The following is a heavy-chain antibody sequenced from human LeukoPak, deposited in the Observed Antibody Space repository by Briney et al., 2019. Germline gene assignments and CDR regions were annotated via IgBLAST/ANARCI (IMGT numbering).Heavy chain of an antibody. CDR3: ARGILRRYFDY. V-gene: IGHV3-48*03. Sequence: PGGSLRLSCAASGFTFSSYEMNWVRQAPGKGLEWVSYISSSGSTIYYADSVKRRFTVSRDNAKNSLYLQMNSLRAEDTAVYYCARGILRRYFDYWGQGTLVTVSS. J-gene: IGHJ4*02. CDR2: ISSSGSTI. CDR1: GFTFSSYE. D-gene: IGHD2-15*01.